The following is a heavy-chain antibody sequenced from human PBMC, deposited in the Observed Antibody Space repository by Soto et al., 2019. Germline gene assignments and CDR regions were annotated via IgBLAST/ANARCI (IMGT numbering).Heavy chain of an antibody. CDR1: GFIISNDY. D-gene: IGHD4-17*01. CDR2: TYSGADAT. CDR3: ARHDYLDP. J-gene: IGHJ5*02. V-gene: IGHV3-66*04. Sequence: EVQLVESGGALVQPGGSLRLSCAASGFIISNDYMSWVRQAPGRGLEWVSVTYSGADATSYADSVKGRFTVSRDNSKNTVFLQMNSLRVEDTAMYYFARHDYLDPWGQGTLVTVSS.